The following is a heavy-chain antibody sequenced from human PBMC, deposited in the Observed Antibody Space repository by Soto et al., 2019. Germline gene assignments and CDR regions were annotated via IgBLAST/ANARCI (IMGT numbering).Heavy chain of an antibody. V-gene: IGHV1-18*01. CDR1: GYTFTSYG. D-gene: IGHD2-2*01. J-gene: IGHJ4*02. CDR2: ISAYNGNT. CDR3: ARDRQPIGGRGYCSSTSCYPDY. Sequence: QVQLVQSGAEVKKPGASVKVSCKASGYTFTSYGISWVRQAPGQGLEWMGWISAYNGNTNYAQKLQGRVTMTTDTSTRTAYMELRSLRSDDTAVYYCARDRQPIGGRGYCSSTSCYPDYWGQGTLVTVSS.